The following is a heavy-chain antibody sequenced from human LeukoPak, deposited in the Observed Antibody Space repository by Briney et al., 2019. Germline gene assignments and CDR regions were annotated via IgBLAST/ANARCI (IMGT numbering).Heavy chain of an antibody. CDR1: AFTFSSYA. CDR3: VKDRVTGGPYWFFDL. Sequence: GGSLRLSCAASAFTFSSYAMSWVRQAPGKGLEWVSSISGSGGSGGSTFYADSVKCRFTISRDNSKNTLYLQMNSLRAEDTAVYYCVKDRVTGGPYWFFDLWGRGTLVTVSS. CDR2: ISGSGGSGGST. V-gene: IGHV3-23*01. D-gene: IGHD7-27*01. J-gene: IGHJ2*01.